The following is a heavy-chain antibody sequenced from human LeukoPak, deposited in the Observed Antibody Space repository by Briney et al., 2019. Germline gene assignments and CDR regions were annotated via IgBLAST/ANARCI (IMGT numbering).Heavy chain of an antibody. CDR1: GGSISSGDYY. V-gene: IGHV4-30-4*01. J-gene: IGHJ5*02. CDR2: TYYSGST. CDR3: ARPYYYDSRIDP. D-gene: IGHD3-22*01. Sequence: SETLSLTCTVSGGSISSGDYYWSWIRQPPGTALQWIGSTYYSGSTYYNPSLRSRATISVDTSKNQFSLKLTSVTAADTAVYYCARPYYYDSRIDPWGQGTLVTVSS.